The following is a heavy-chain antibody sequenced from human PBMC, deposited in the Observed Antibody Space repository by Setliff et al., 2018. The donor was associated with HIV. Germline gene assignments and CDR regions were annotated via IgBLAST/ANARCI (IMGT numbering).Heavy chain of an antibody. D-gene: IGHD1-26*01. CDR3: ARSTVGAGASFP. CDR1: GGSISGSSYY. V-gene: IGHV4-61*05. CDR2: ISHSGNT. J-gene: IGHJ5*02. Sequence: SETLSLTCTVSGGSISGSSYYWSWIRQPPGKGLEWIGCISHSGNTNFNPSLNSRVTISLDTSKNQFSLRLTSLTAADTAIYYCARSTVGAGASFPWGRGILVTVSS.